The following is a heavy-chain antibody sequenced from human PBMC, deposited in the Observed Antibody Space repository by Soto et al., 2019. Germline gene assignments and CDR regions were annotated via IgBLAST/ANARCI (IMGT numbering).Heavy chain of an antibody. V-gene: IGHV1-2*02. Sequence: VKVSCKTSGYIFTDHLIHWVRQSPGQGLQWVGWVHPDSGGTNVAQAFQDRVTMTADTSITTAYMDLARLRPDDTAIFYCARGAQGFFPVSGIYFYFDHWGQGTPVTVSS. J-gene: IGHJ4*02. CDR3: ARGAQGFFPVSGIYFYFDH. CDR1: GYIFTDHL. CDR2: VHPDSGGT. D-gene: IGHD3-22*01.